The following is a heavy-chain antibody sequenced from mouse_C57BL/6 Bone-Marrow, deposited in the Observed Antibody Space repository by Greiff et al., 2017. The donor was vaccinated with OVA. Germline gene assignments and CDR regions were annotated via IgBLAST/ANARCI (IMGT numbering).Heavy chain of an antibody. CDR2: TFYSGIT. D-gene: IGHD2-4*01. CDR3: ARDERGIYYDYERGTWFAY. CDR1: GFSINSDCY. V-gene: IGHV3-3*01. Sequence: DVQLQESGPSLVRPSQTLSLTCTVTGFSINSDCYWIWIRQFPGNKLEYIGYTFYSGITYYNPSLESRTYITRDTSKNQFSLKLSSVTTEDTATYYCARDERGIYYDYERGTWFAYWGQGTLVTVSA. J-gene: IGHJ3*01.